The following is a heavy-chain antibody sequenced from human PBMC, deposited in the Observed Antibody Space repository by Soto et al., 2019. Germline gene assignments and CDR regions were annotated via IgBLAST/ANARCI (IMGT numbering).Heavy chain of an antibody. CDR1: GFTFSSYG. V-gene: IGHV3-30*18. Sequence: GESLKISCAASGFTFSSYGMHWVRQAPGKGLEWVAVISYDGSNKYYADSVKGRFTISRDNSKNTLYLQMNSLRAEDTVVYYCAKLGYVPYYWGQGTLVTVSS. CDR2: ISYDGSNK. CDR3: AKLGYVPYY. D-gene: IGHD5-12*01. J-gene: IGHJ4*02.